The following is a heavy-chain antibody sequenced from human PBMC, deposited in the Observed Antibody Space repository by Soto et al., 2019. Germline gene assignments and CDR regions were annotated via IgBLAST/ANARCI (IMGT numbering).Heavy chain of an antibody. CDR1: GGSISSGDYY. V-gene: IGHV4-30-4*01. CDR2: IYYSGST. J-gene: IGHJ4*02. Sequence: PSETLSLTCTVSGGSISSGDYYWSWIRQPPGKGLEWIGYIYYSGSTYYNPSLKSRVTISVDTSKNQFSLKLSSVTAADTAVYYCARERGGSCYLDYWGQGTVVTVSS. D-gene: IGHD2-15*01. CDR3: ARERGGSCYLDY.